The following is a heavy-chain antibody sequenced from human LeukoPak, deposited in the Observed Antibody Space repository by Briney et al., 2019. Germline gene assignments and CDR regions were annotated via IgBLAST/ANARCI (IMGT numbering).Heavy chain of an antibody. J-gene: IGHJ4*02. Sequence: EGSLILSCAASGFTFNIYEKNWVRQAPGEGPEWISYISSSGRCIYYADSVKGRFTISRDNAKNSVYLQMNSLRVEDTAIYYCAKEDIAGNGFPFDSWGQGTMVTVSS. D-gene: IGHD5-12*01. V-gene: IGHV3-48*03. CDR1: GFTFNIYE. CDR2: ISSSGRCI. CDR3: AKEDIAGNGFPFDS.